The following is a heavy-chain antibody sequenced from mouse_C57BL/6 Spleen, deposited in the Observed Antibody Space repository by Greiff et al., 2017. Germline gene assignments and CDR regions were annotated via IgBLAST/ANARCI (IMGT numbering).Heavy chain of an antibody. CDR1: GYTFTSSG. D-gene: IGHD3-1*01. Sequence: VQLQESGAELARPGASVKLSCKASGYTFTSSGISWVKQRTGQGLEWIGEIFPRSGNTYYNEKFKGKATLTADKSSSTAYMELRSLTSEDSAVYFCARGDSGAMDYWGQGTSVTVSS. CDR3: ARGDSGAMDY. V-gene: IGHV1-81*01. J-gene: IGHJ4*01. CDR2: IFPRSGNT.